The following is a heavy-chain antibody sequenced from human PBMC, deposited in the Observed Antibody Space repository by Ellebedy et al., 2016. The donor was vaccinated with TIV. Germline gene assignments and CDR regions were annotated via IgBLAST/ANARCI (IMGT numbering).Heavy chain of an antibody. D-gene: IGHD4-17*01. J-gene: IGHJ3*02. CDR3: ATDGSYGDYLSPTHAFEI. CDR2: INQAGGGK. V-gene: IGHV3-7*01. Sequence: GESLKISCAASGFSFSNYWMSWVRQAPGKGLEGVANINQAGGGKYYVDSVKGRFTISRDNAKNSLYLQMNSLRAEDTAVYYCATDGSYGDYLSPTHAFEIWGQGTMVPVSS. CDR1: GFSFSNYW.